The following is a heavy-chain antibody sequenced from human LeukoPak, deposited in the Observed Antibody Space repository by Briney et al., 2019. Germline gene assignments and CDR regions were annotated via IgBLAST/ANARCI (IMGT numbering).Heavy chain of an antibody. CDR2: ISGSGSGT. Sequence: PGGSLRLSCAASGLTFSTYGMSWVRQAPGKGLEWVSTISGSGSGTYYADSVKGRFTISRDNSKNTLYLQMNSLRAEDTAVYYCARSKDGPNYMDVWGKGTTVTVSS. CDR1: GLTFSTYG. J-gene: IGHJ6*03. V-gene: IGHV3-23*01. D-gene: IGHD2-15*01. CDR3: ARSKDGPNYMDV.